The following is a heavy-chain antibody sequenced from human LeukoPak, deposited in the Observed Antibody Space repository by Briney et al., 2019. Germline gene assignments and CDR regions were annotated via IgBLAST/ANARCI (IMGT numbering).Heavy chain of an antibody. CDR1: GFTFSRYS. V-gene: IGHV3-21*01. CDR3: ARDFLHLGG. D-gene: IGHD3-16*01. CDR2: ITTSSSYI. Sequence: PGGSLRLSCAASGFTFSRYSLNWVRQAPGKGLEWVSSITTSSSYIYYADSVKGRFTISRDNARNSLYLQTNSLRAEDTAVYYCARDFLHLGGWGQGTMVTVSS. J-gene: IGHJ3*01.